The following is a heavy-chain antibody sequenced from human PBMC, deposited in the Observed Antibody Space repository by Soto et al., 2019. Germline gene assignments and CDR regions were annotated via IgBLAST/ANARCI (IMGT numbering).Heavy chain of an antibody. CDR3: ATLDAVRRYDDSSGYPFDY. Sequence: QVQLVQSGAEVKKPGSSVKVSCKASGGTFSSYAISWVRQAPGQGLEWMGGIIPIFGTANYAQKFQGRVTITADKSTRTAYMELSSLRSEDTAVYYCATLDAVRRYDDSSGYPFDYWGQGTLVTVAS. J-gene: IGHJ4*02. CDR1: GGTFSSYA. V-gene: IGHV1-69*06. CDR2: IIPIFGTA. D-gene: IGHD3-22*01.